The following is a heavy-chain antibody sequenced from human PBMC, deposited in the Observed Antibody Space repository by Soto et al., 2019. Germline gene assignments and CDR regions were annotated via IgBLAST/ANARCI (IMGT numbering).Heavy chain of an antibody. V-gene: IGHV3-15*01. CDR3: SVVKMWVQYSPPRNWFDP. D-gene: IGHD1-26*01. CDR1: GFTFSHAW. J-gene: IGHJ5*02. Sequence: GGSLRLSCAASGFTFSHAWMSCVRQAPGKGLEWVGRIKSRADGGTKDYGAPVRGRFTISRDDSENMLYLQMNSLKTEDTAVYYCSVVKMWVQYSPPRNWFDPWGTGTLGTVSS. CDR2: IKSRADGGTK.